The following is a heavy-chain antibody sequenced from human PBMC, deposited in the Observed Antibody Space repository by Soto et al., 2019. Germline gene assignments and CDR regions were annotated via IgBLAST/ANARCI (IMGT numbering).Heavy chain of an antibody. J-gene: IGHJ6*04. CDR1: GFTVSSKY. CDR2: IQSGGPT. Sequence: EVQLVESGGGLVQPGGSLRLSCAASGFTVSSKYMSWVRQAPGKGLEWVSLIQSGGPTYYADSVKGRFTISRDTSENTVHLQVDSLRAEDTAVYYCARDDVLCDGGRCYGVPLDGWGKGTTVTVSS. CDR3: ARDDVLCDGGRCYGVPLDG. D-gene: IGHD2-15*01. V-gene: IGHV3-66*01.